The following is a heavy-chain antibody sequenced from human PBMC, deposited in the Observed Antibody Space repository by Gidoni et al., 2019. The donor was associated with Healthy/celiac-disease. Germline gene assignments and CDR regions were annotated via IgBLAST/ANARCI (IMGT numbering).Heavy chain of an antibody. CDR3: ARPQEGLRYFDWLSPNGNYGMDV. V-gene: IGHV3-66*01. J-gene: IGHJ6*02. Sequence: EVQLVESGGGLVQPGGSLRLSCAASGFPVSSTYLSWVRQAPGKGLEWAPVIYSGGSTDYADSVKGRFTISRDNSKNTLYLQMNSRRAEDTAVYYCARPQEGLRYFDWLSPNGNYGMDVWGQGTTVTVSS. CDR2: IYSGGST. CDR1: GFPVSSTY. D-gene: IGHD3-9*01.